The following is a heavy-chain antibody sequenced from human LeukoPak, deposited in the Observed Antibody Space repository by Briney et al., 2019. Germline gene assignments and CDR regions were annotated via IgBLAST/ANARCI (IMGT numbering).Heavy chain of an antibody. Sequence: SGGSLRLSCTASGFTLSTYAMSWVRQAPGKGLEWGSGFSATFTTHYADFVGGRFTISRDTSKNTLYLEMNSLRAEDTALYYCAKYCDSATCNPRHFQHWGQGTLVTVAS. CDR2: FSATFTT. J-gene: IGHJ1*01. CDR3: AKYCDSATCNPRHFQH. CDR1: GFTLSTYA. V-gene: IGHV3-23*01. D-gene: IGHD2-21*01.